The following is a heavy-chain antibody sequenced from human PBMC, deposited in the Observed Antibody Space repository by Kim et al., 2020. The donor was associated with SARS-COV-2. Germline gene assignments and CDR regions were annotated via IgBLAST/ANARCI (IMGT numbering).Heavy chain of an antibody. D-gene: IGHD4-17*01. CDR3: ARDPPYGDYGPT. Sequence: YYADSVKGRFTISRDNAKNSLYLQMNSLRAEDTAVYYCARDPPYGDYGPTWGQGTLSPSPQ. J-gene: IGHJ5*02. V-gene: IGHV3-48*03.